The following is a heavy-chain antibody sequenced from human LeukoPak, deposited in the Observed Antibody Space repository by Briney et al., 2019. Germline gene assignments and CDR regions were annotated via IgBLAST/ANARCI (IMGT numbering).Heavy chain of an antibody. D-gene: IGHD3-9*01. CDR3: ARAHRYFDPKDYGMDV. CDR1: GFTFSSYG. CDR2: ISYDGSNK. Sequence: PGGSLRLSCAASGFTFSSYGMHWVRQAPGKGLEWVAVISYDGSNKYYADSVKGRFTISRDNSKNTLYLQMNSLRAEDTAVYYCARAHRYFDPKDYGMDVWGQGTTVTVSS. V-gene: IGHV3-30*03. J-gene: IGHJ6*02.